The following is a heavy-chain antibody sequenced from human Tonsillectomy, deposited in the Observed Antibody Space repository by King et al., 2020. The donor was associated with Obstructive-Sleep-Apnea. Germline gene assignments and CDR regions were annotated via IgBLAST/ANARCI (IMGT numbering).Heavy chain of an antibody. CDR1: GFTFGANA. CDR2: ISGSGGTT. J-gene: IGHJ6*02. V-gene: IGHV3-23*04. CDR3: ARVRWGGECYYNLDV. Sequence: VQLVESGGDLVQPGGSLRLSCAASGFTFGANAMTWVRQAPGKGLGWVSGISGSGGTTHYAASVKGRFTISRDNSENPLYLQMASLRAEDTAVYYCARVRWGGECYYNLDVWGQGTTVTVSS. D-gene: IGHD2-21*01.